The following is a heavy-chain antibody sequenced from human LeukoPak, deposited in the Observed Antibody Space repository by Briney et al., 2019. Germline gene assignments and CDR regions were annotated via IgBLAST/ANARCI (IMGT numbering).Heavy chain of an antibody. CDR2: ISSDGGSP. J-gene: IGHJ4*02. V-gene: IGHV3-64*02. CDR1: GFTFNNHP. Sequence: GGSLRLSCAASGFTFNNHPMHWVRQAPGKGLEYVSAISSDGGSPHYADSVKGRFTISRDNSKNTLYLQMGSLRDEDMAVYYCARADYDSSGYYADFWGQGTLVTVSS. D-gene: IGHD3-22*01. CDR3: ARADYDSSGYYADF.